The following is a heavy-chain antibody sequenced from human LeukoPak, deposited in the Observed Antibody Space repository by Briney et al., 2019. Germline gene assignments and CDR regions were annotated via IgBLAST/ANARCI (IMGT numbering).Heavy chain of an antibody. CDR2: ISYDGSNK. V-gene: IGHV3-30*18. Sequence: PGRSLRLSCAASGFTFSSYGMHWVRQAPGKGLEWVAVISYDGSNKYYADSVKGRFTISRDNSKNTLYLQMNSLRAEDTAVYCCAKVITRGYSGYDRTDAFDIWGQGTMVTVSS. CDR1: GFTFSSYG. J-gene: IGHJ3*02. CDR3: AKVITRGYSGYDRTDAFDI. D-gene: IGHD5-12*01.